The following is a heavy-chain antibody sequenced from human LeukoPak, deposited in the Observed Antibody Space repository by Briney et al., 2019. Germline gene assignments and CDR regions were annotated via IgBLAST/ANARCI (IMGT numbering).Heavy chain of an antibody. J-gene: IGHJ4*02. V-gene: IGHV3-30*18. CDR1: GFTFSSYG. CDR3: AKDLDIVATTYFDY. CDR2: ISYDGSNK. Sequence: QPGESLRLSCAASGFTFSSYGMHWVRQAPGKGLEWVAVISYDGSNKYYADSVKGRFTISRDNSKNTLYLQMNSLRAEDTAVYYCAKDLDIVATTYFDYWGQGTLVTVSS. D-gene: IGHD5-12*01.